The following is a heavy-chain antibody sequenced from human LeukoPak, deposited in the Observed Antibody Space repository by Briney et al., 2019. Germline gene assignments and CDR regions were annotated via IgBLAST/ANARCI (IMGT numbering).Heavy chain of an antibody. D-gene: IGHD5-12*01. CDR3: ARQEGWLRSRRKFDY. CDR2: INHSGST. J-gene: IGHJ4*02. V-gene: IGHV4-34*01. Sequence: NPSETLSLTCAVYGGSFSGYYWSWIRQPPGKGLEWIGEINHSGSTNYNPSLKSRVTISVDTSKNQFSLKLSSVTAADTAVYYCARQEGWLRSRRKFDYWGQGTLVTVSS. CDR1: GGSFSGYY.